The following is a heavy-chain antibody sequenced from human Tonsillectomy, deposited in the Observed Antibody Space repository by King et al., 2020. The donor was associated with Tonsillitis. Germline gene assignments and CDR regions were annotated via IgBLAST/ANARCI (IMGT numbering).Heavy chain of an antibody. V-gene: IGHV1-46*01. CDR3: ARVAYPGWYFDY. CDR2: ISPRDGST. D-gene: IGHD2-15*01. CDR1: GYTFTNYY. Sequence: QLVQSGAEVKRPGASVKISCMASGYTFTNYYMHWVRQAPGQGLEWMGIISPRDGSTSYTQKFLGRVTMTRDTSTTTVYMELSSLRSEDTAFYYCARVAYPGWYFDYWGQGTLVTDSS. J-gene: IGHJ4*02.